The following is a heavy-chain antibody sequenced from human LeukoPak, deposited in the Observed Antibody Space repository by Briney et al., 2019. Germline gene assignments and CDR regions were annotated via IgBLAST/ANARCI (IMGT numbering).Heavy chain of an antibody. Sequence: PSETLSLTCTVSGGSISSHYCSWIRQPPGKGLEWIAYIYPSGSDNYNPSLKSRVTTSSDTSKNQFSLRLSSVTAADTAVYYCARQRAGNYFDYWGQGTLVTVSS. D-gene: IGHD6-19*01. J-gene: IGHJ4*02. CDR3: ARQRAGNYFDY. V-gene: IGHV4-4*09. CDR2: IYPSGSD. CDR1: GGSISSHY.